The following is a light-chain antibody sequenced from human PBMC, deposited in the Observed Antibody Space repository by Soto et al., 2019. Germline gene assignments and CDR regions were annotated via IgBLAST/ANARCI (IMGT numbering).Light chain of an antibody. CDR3: QQYGTSPRT. Sequence: EIVLTQSPGTLSLSPGERVTLPCRASQSVSSSYLAWYQQKPGQAPRPLIYGASSRATGIPDRFSGSGSGTDFTLTISRLEPEDFAVYYCQQYGTSPRTFGQGTKVDIK. V-gene: IGKV3-20*01. CDR2: GAS. J-gene: IGKJ1*01. CDR1: QSVSSSY.